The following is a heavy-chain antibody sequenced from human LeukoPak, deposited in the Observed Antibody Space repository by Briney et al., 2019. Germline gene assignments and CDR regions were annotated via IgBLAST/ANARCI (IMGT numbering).Heavy chain of an antibody. D-gene: IGHD5-18*01. CDR3: ARADWDTAMIDY. CDR1: GFTFSSYS. Sequence: GGSLRLSCAASGFTFSSYSMNWVRQAPGKGLEWVSSISSSSSYIYYADSVKGRFTISRDNAKNSPYLQMNSLRAEDTAVYYCARADWDTAMIDYWGQGTLVTVSS. CDR2: ISSSSSYI. V-gene: IGHV3-21*01. J-gene: IGHJ4*02.